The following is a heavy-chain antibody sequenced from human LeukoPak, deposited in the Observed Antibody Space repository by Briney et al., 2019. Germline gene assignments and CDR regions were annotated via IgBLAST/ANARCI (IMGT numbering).Heavy chain of an antibody. D-gene: IGHD6-6*01. CDR2: IYYSGNT. CDR3: ARVMAARREDLNWFDP. Sequence: SETLSLTCTVSGGSISSSVSYWGWIRQPPGKGLEWIGSIYYSGNTYNPSLKSRVTISVDTSKNQLSLNLTSVNAADTAMYYCARVMAARREDLNWFDPWGQGTLVTVSS. V-gene: IGHV4-39*07. CDR1: GGSISSSVSY. J-gene: IGHJ5*02.